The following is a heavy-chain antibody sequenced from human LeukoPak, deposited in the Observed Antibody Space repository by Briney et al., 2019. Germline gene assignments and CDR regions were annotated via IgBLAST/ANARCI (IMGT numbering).Heavy chain of an antibody. CDR2: IYSGGST. CDR1: GFTVSSNY. CDR3: ARGRRLEFDY. V-gene: IGHV3-53*01. Sequence: KSGGSLRLSCAASGFTVSSNYMSWVRQAPGKGLEWVSVIYSGGSTYYADSVKGRFTISRDNSKNSLYLQMNSLRAEDTAVYYCARGRRLEFDYWGQGTLVTVSS. D-gene: IGHD1-1*01. J-gene: IGHJ4*02.